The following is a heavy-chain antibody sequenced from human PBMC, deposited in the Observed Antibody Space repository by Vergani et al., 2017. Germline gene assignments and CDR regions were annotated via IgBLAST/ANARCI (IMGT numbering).Heavy chain of an antibody. D-gene: IGHD3-22*01. CDR3: ARVLRSSVYFSSSNPGPLDY. Sequence: EVQLVESGGGLVQPGGSLRLSCAASGFTFSSYWMSWVRQAPGKGLGWVANIKQDGSEKYYVDSVKGRFTISRDNAKNSLYLQMNSLRAEDTAVYYCARVLRSSVYFSSSNPGPLDYWGQGTLVTVSS. CDR1: GFTFSSYW. J-gene: IGHJ4*02. V-gene: IGHV3-7*01. CDR2: IKQDGSEK.